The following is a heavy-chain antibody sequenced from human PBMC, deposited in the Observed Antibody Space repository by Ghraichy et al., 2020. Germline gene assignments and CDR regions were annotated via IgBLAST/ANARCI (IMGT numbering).Heavy chain of an antibody. Sequence: LNISCAASGFTFSSYGMHWVRQAPGKGLEWVAIIWYDGSNKYYADSVKGRFTISRDNSKNTLYLQMNSLRAEDTAVYYCAKDGPLYDSGVYYFDYWGQGTLVTVSS. V-gene: IGHV3-30*02. J-gene: IGHJ4*02. CDR3: AKDGPLYDSGVYYFDY. CDR2: IWYDGSNK. CDR1: GFTFSSYG. D-gene: IGHD3-10*01.